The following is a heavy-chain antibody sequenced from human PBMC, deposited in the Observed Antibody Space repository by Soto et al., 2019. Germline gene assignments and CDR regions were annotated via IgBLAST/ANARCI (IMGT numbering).Heavy chain of an antibody. CDR3: ARVGEQLVAGSDYYYYYMDV. J-gene: IGHJ6*03. D-gene: IGHD6-6*01. V-gene: IGHV1-2*02. CDR2: SNPNSGGT. CDR1: GYTFTGYY. Sequence: ASVEVTCEAPGYTFTGYYMHWVRQAPGQGLEWRGWSNPNSGGTNYAQKFQGRVTITADKSTSTAYMELSSLRSEDTAVYYCARVGEQLVAGSDYYYYYMDVWGKGTTVTVSS.